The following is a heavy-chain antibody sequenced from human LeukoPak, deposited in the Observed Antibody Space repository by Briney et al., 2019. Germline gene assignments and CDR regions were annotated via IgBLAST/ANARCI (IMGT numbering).Heavy chain of an antibody. D-gene: IGHD3-10*01. J-gene: IGHJ4*02. Sequence: SETLSLTCTVSGGSISSSSYHWGWIRQPPGKGLEWIGSIYYSGSTYYNPSLKSRVTISVDTSKNQFSLKLSSVTAADTAVYYCAIRGDFDYWGQGTLVTVSS. CDR1: GGSISSSSYH. V-gene: IGHV4-39*01. CDR2: IYYSGST. CDR3: AIRGDFDY.